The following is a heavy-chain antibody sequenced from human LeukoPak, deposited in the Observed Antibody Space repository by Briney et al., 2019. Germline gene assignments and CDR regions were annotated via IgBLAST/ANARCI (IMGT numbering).Heavy chain of an antibody. D-gene: IGHD3-16*02. CDR3: ARVFRALRLGELSLYGGGAFDI. J-gene: IGHJ3*02. Sequence: PSETLSLTCTVSGGSISSGGYYWSWIRQPPGKGLEWIGYIYHSGSTYYNPSLKSRVTISVDRSKNQFSLKLSSVTAADTAVYYCARVFRALRLGELSLYGGGAFDIWGQGTMVTVSS. CDR2: IYHSGST. CDR1: GGSISSGGYY. V-gene: IGHV4-30-2*01.